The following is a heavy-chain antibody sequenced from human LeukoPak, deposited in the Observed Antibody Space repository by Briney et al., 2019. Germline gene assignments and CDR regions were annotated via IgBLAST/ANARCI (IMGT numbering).Heavy chain of an antibody. J-gene: IGHJ6*02. CDR3: AKDHPGYHYGMDV. Sequence: GGSLRLSCAASGSTFSSYGMHWVRQAPGKGLEWVAVISYDGSNKYYADSVKGRFTISRDNSKNTLYLQMNSLRAEDTAVYYCAKDHPGYHYGMDVWGQGTTVTVSS. CDR1: GSTFSSYG. V-gene: IGHV3-30*18. CDR2: ISYDGSNK. D-gene: IGHD1-1*01.